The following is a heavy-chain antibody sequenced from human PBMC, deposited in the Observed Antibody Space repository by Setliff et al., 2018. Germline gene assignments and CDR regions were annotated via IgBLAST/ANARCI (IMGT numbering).Heavy chain of an antibody. CDR1: GFTFSTYA. J-gene: IGHJ4*02. Sequence: PEGSLRLSCAASGFTFSTYAMHWVRQAPGKGLEWVAVTSYDGINKYHADSVKGRFAISRDNSKNTLYLQMNTLRTEDTAVYYCARDPPGPNYNFWSGYPDYWGQGALVTVSS. CDR2: TSYDGINK. V-gene: IGHV3-30*01. CDR3: ARDPPGPNYNFWSGYPDY. D-gene: IGHD3-3*01.